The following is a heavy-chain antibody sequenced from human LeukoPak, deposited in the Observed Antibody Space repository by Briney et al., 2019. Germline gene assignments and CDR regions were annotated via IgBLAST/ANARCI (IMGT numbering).Heavy chain of an antibody. CDR1: GYSFTSYW. D-gene: IGHD1-26*01. Sequence: GESLQISCKGFGYSFTSYWIGWVRQMPGKGLEWMGIIYPGDSDTRYSPSFQGQVTISADKSISTAYLQWSSLKASDTAMYYCARLQQTEVGATPHWFDPWGQGTLVTVSS. CDR3: ARLQQTEVGATPHWFDP. CDR2: IYPGDSDT. J-gene: IGHJ5*02. V-gene: IGHV5-51*01.